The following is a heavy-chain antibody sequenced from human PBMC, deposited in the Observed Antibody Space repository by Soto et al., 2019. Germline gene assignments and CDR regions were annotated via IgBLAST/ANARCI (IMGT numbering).Heavy chain of an antibody. J-gene: IGHJ4*02. CDR3: ARGTRITMVRGVIIPNFDY. CDR1: GWSFSGYY. Sequence: SETLSLTCTFYGWSFSGYYWSWIRQPPGKGLEWIGEINHSGSTNYNPSLKSRVTISVDTSKNQFSLKLSSVTAADTAVYYCARGTRITMVRGVIIPNFDYWGQGTLVTVS. V-gene: IGHV4-34*01. CDR2: INHSGST. D-gene: IGHD3-10*01.